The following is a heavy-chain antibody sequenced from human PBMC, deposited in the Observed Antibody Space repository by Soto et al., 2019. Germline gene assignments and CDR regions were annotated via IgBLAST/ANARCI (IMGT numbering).Heavy chain of an antibody. CDR3: ARDPWDSWSTKYYGLDV. V-gene: IGHV1-18*01. CDR1: GYRFTSYG. J-gene: IGHJ6*02. D-gene: IGHD6-13*01. CDR2: INVYNGNT. Sequence: QVQLVQSGTEVKEPGASVKVSCKASGYRFTSYGISWVRQAPGQGLEWMGWINVYNGNTDYAQKVQGRVSLTTDTSTSTAYMELRSLRSDDTAIYYCARDPWDSWSTKYYGLDVWGQGTTVTVSS.